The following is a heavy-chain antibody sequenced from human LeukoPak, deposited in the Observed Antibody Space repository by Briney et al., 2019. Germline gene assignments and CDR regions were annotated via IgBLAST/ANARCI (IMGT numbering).Heavy chain of an antibody. D-gene: IGHD2-15*01. CDR3: ARAVVVAATVKWFDP. CDR1: GGSISSYY. V-gene: IGHV4-59*01. CDR2: IYYSGST. Sequence: SETLSLTCTVSGGSISSYYWSWIRQPPGKGLEWIGYIYYSGSTNYNPPLKSRVTISVDTSKNQFSLKLSSVTAADTAVYYCARAVVVAATVKWFDPWGQGTLVTVSS. J-gene: IGHJ5*02.